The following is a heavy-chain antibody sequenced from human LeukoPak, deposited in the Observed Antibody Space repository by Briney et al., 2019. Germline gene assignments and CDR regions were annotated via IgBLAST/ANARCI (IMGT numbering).Heavy chain of an antibody. CDR2: IIPIFGTA. V-gene: IGHV1-69*05. CDR1: GGTSSSYA. CDR3: ALPVRSSSTSDYYYYMDV. J-gene: IGHJ6*03. D-gene: IGHD2-2*01. Sequence: SVKVSCKASGGTSSSYAISWVRQAPGQGLEWMGRIIPIFGTANYAQKFQGRVTITTDESTSTAYMELSSLRSEDTAVYYCALPVRSSSTSDYYYYMDVWGKGTTVTVSS.